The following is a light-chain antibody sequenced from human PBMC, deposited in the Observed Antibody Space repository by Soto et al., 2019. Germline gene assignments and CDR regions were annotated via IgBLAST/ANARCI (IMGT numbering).Light chain of an antibody. CDR3: AAWDDSLRRVV. J-gene: IGLJ2*01. CDR2: SNN. CDR1: SSNIGSNT. Sequence: QSVLTQPPSASRTPGQRVTISCSGSSSNIGSNTVNWYQQLPGTAPKLLIYSNNQRPSGVPDRFSGSKSGTSASLAISGLQSEDEADYYCAAWDDSLRRVVFGGGTKLTVL. V-gene: IGLV1-44*01.